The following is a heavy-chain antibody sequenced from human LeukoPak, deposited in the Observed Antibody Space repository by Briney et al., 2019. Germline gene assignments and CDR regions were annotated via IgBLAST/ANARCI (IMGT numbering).Heavy chain of an antibody. J-gene: IGHJ4*02. V-gene: IGHV3-74*01. Sequence: PGGSLRLSCAGSGFSFNNYWIHWVRQVPGKGLVWVSRINSDGSITSYADPVKGRFTISRDNAKNTLYLQMNSLRAEDTAVYYCARGNYLDCWGQGTLVTVSS. CDR3: ARGNYLDC. CDR2: INSDGSIT. CDR1: GFSFNNYW.